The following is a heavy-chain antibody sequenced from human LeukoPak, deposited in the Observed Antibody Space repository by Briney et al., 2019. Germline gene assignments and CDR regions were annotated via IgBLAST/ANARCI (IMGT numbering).Heavy chain of an antibody. V-gene: IGHV3-23*01. J-gene: IGHJ4*02. Sequence: PGGSLRLSCAAAGFTFSSYAMTWVRQAPGKGLEWVSVISGSGGATYYADSVKGRLTISRDNSKNSLYLQVNSLRAEDTAVYYRANGGGEYNWDANFDYWGQGTLVTVSS. CDR1: GFTFSSYA. CDR3: ANGGGEYNWDANFDY. D-gene: IGHD1-1*01. CDR2: ISGSGGAT.